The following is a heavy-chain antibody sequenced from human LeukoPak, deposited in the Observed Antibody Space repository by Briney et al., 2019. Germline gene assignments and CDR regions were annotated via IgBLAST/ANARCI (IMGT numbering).Heavy chain of an antibody. CDR2: ISDSGGRT. CDR1: GITLSNYG. D-gene: IGHD3-22*01. CDR3: AKRGVVIRVILVGFHKEAYYFDS. V-gene: IGHV3-23*01. Sequence: GGSLRLSCAVSGITLSNYGMSWVRQAPGKGLEWVAGISDSGGRTNYADSVKGRFTVSRDNPKNTLYLQMNSLRAEDTAVYFCAKRGVVIRVILVGFHKEAYYFDSWGQGALVTVSS. J-gene: IGHJ4*02.